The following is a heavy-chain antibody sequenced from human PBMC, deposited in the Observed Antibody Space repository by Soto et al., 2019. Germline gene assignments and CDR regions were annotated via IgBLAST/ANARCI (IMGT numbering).Heavy chain of an antibody. D-gene: IGHD3-16*01. CDR1: GFTFSRYW. J-gene: IGHJ4*02. Sequence: EVQLVESGGGLVQPGGSLRLSCAASGFTFSRYWMTWVRQAPGKGLEWVANIKQDGSEKYYVDSVKARFTISRDNAKNSLYLQMNSLRAEDTAVDYCSVMKSDYWGQGVLVTVSS. V-gene: IGHV3-7*01. CDR3: SVMKSDY. CDR2: IKQDGSEK.